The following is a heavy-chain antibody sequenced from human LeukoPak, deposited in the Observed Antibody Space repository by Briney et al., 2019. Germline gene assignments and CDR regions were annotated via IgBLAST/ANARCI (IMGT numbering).Heavy chain of an antibody. Sequence: GESLKISCKGSGYSFGSYWIGWVRQMPGKGLEWMGIIYPGDSDTRYSPSFQGQVTISADKSISTAYLQWSSLKASDTAMYYCARHGPGSLGINRIDYWGQGTLVTVSS. CDR3: ARHGPGSLGINRIDY. V-gene: IGHV5-51*01. CDR1: GYSFGSYW. CDR2: IYPGDSDT. D-gene: IGHD1-14*01. J-gene: IGHJ4*02.